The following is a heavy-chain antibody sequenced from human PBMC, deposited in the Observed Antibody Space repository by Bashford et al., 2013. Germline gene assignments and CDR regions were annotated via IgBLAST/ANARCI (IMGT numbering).Heavy chain of an antibody. CDR1: IHVSSNY. J-gene: IGHJ4*02. Sequence: GSRRDSPVQLWIHVSSNYMNWVRQAPGKGLEWVSVIHSSGSTYYADSVKGRFTISRDDSKNTVYLQMNSLKTEDTAVYYCPTSGRSWDYYDYWGQGVMVTVSS. V-gene: IGHV3-66*01. CDR3: PTSGRSWDYYDY. CDR2: IHSSGST. D-gene: IGHD1-26*01.